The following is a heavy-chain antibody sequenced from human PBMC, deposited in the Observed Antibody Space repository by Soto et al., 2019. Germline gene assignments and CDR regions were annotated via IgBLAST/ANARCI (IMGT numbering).Heavy chain of an antibody. V-gene: IGHV1-46*02. Sequence: GSVKVSLKSSGLPFNNLYLHFARQAPGQGLEWMGIINPSGGSTSYAQKFLGRVTMTRYTSKSTVYMELSSLTSDDTAIYFCAYLYSFGDRSSFDYWGQGTMVTVSS. D-gene: IGHD2-21*02. CDR3: AYLYSFGDRSSFDY. J-gene: IGHJ4*02. CDR2: INPSGGST. CDR1: GLPFNNLY.